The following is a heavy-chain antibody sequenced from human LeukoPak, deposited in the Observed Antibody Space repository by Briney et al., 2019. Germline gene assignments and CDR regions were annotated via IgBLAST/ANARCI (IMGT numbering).Heavy chain of an antibody. J-gene: IGHJ4*02. D-gene: IGHD6-13*01. Sequence: NPSETLSLTCTVSGGSISSYYRSWIRQPPGKGLEWIGYIYYSGSTNYNPSLKSRVTISVDTSKNQFSLKLSSVTAADTAVYYCARHLAGGAAAVGYWGQGTLVTVSS. CDR3: ARHLAGGAAAVGY. V-gene: IGHV4-59*08. CDR1: GGSISSYY. CDR2: IYYSGST.